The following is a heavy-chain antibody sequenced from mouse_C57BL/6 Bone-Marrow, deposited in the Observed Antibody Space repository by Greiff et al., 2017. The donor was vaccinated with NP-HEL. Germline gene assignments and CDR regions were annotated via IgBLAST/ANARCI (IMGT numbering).Heavy chain of an antibody. CDR3: ARGITTVASDD. CDR1: GYTFTDYY. V-gene: IGHV1-76*01. D-gene: IGHD1-1*01. CDR2: IYPGSGNT. Sequence: QVQLQQSGAELVSPGASVKLSCKASGYTFTDYYINWVKQRPGQGLEWIARIYPGSGNTYYNEKFKGKATLTAEKSSSTAYMQLSSLTSEDSAVYFCARGITTVASDDWGKGTTLTVSS. J-gene: IGHJ2*01.